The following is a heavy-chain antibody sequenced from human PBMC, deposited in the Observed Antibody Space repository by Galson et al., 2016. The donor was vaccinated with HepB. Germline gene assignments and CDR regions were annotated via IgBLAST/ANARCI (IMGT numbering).Heavy chain of an antibody. CDR1: GFTFSSYE. D-gene: IGHD3-3*01. Sequence: SLRLSCAASGFTFSSYEMIWVRQASGRGLEWVSYISSSGSDIYYTESVRGRLTISRDNVDNSLSLQMNSLRAEDTAVYYCVRDGRIRSGSFRRWDYWGQGTLVTVSS. J-gene: IGHJ4*02. V-gene: IGHV3-48*03. CDR3: VRDGRIRSGSFRRWDY. CDR2: ISSSGSDI.